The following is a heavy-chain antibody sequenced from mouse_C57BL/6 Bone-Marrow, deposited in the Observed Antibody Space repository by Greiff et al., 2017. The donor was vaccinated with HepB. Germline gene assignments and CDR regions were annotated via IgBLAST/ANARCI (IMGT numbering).Heavy chain of an antibody. CDR3: ARQGYGLLDMGD. J-gene: IGHJ4*01. V-gene: IGHV5-17*01. D-gene: IGHD2-2*01. Sequence: EVQLVESGGGLVKPGGSLKLSCAASGFTFSDYGMHWVRQAPEKGLEWVAYIRSGSSTNYYADTVKGLFTISRDNAKNTLYLQLTSLTSEDTAMYYCARQGYGLLDMGDWGQGTSVTVSS. CDR1: GFTFSDYG. CDR2: IRSGSSTN.